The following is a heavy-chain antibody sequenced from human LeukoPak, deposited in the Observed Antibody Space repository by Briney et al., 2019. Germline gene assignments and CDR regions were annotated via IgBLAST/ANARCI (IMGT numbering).Heavy chain of an antibody. CDR1: GGTFSSYA. V-gene: IGHV1-69*13. CDR3: ARDPAYMVVPAGMHYYYGMDV. J-gene: IGHJ6*02. CDR2: IIPIFGTA. D-gene: IGHD2-2*01. Sequence: GASVKVSCKASGGTFSSYAISWVRQAPGQGLEWMGGIIPIFGTANYAQKFQGRVTITADESTSTAYMELSSLRSEDTAVYYCARDPAYMVVPAGMHYYYGMDVWGQGTTVTVSS.